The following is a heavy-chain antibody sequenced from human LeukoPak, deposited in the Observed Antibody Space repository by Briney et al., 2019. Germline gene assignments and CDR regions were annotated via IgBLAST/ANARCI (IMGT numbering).Heavy chain of an antibody. V-gene: IGHV3-74*03. CDR2: INRDPSSP. Sequence: QSGGSLRLSCAGSGFNLSNYWMHWVRQAPGKGLVWVSRINRDPSSPTYPDSLSPPFPISRDNANNPLSLQMNTLRPEDTAVYYCATDRECAFDYWGQGTLVTVSS. J-gene: IGHJ4*02. CDR1: GFNLSNYW. D-gene: IGHD3-3*01. CDR3: ATDRECAFDY.